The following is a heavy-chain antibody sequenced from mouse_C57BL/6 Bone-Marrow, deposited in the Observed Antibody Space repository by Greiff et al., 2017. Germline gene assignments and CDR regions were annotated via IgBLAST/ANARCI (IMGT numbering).Heavy chain of an antibody. CDR1: GFSLTSYG. J-gene: IGHJ3*01. CDR3: ASRSTMISAWFAY. CDR2: IWGDGST. D-gene: IGHD2-4*01. Sequence: VKVVESGPGLVAPSQSLSITCTVSGFSLTSYGVSWVRQPPGKGLEWLGVIWGDGSTNYHSALISRLSISKDNSKSQVVLKLNSLQTDDTATYXCASRSTMISAWFAYWGQGTLVTVSA. V-gene: IGHV2-3*01.